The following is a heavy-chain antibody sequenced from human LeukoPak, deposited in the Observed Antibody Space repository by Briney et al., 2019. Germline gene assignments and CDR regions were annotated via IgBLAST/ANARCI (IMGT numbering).Heavy chain of an antibody. D-gene: IGHD1-1*01. CDR3: ARQVAERRVGYNWFDP. CDR2: IYPGDSDT. CDR1: GYSFTSYW. V-gene: IGHV5-51*01. J-gene: IGHJ5*02. Sequence: GKSLKISCKGSGYSFTSYWIGWVRQMPGKGLEWMGIIYPGDSDTRYSPSFQGQVTISADKSISTGYLQWSSLKASDTAMYYCARQVAERRVGYNWFDPWGQGTLVTVSS.